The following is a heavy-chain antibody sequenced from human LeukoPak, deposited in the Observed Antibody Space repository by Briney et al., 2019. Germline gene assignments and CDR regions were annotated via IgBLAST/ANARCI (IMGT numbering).Heavy chain of an antibody. CDR1: GFTFSSYD. CDR2: IGTAGDT. Sequence: GGSLRLSCAASGFTFSSYDMHRVRQATGKGLEWVSAIGTAGDTYYPGSVKGRFTISRENAKNSLYLQMNSLRAEDTAVYYCARSFSSSWPWDAFDIWGQGTMVTVSS. J-gene: IGHJ3*02. V-gene: IGHV3-13*01. D-gene: IGHD6-13*01. CDR3: ARSFSSSWPWDAFDI.